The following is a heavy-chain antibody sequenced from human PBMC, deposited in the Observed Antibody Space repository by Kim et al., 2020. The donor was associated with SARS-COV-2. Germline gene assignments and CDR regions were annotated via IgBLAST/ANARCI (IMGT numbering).Heavy chain of an antibody. CDR3: ATLNGASSYGFDY. Sequence: SETLSLTCTVSGGSISSYYWSWIRQPPGKGLEWIGYIYYSGSTNYNPSLKSRVTISLDTSKNQFSLKQSSVTAADTAVYYCATLNGASSYGFDYWGQGTLVTVSS. CDR1: GGSISSYY. CDR2: IYYSGST. J-gene: IGHJ4*02. D-gene: IGHD5-18*01. V-gene: IGHV4-59*08.